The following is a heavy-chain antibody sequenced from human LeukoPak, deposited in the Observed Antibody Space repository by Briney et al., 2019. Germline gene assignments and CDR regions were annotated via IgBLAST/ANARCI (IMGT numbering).Heavy chain of an antibody. Sequence: GGSLRLSCAAPGFSFSTNWMGWVRQAPGKGLEWVAHIKRDGSQKYYLDSVKGRFTISRDNAKNSLYLQMNSLRVEDTAVYYCARLGLEVGGPNWFDPWGQGTLVTVSS. CDR2: IKRDGSQK. CDR1: GFSFSTNW. V-gene: IGHV3-7*01. D-gene: IGHD1-1*01. J-gene: IGHJ5*02. CDR3: ARLGLEVGGPNWFDP.